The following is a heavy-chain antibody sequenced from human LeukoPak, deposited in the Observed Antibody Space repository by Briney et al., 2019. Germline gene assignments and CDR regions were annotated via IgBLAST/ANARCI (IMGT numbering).Heavy chain of an antibody. CDR3: ARVGDTDYGDYVYYYMDV. D-gene: IGHD4-17*01. Sequence: GASVKVSCKASGYTFTSYYMHWVRQAPGQGLEWMGIINPSGGSTSYAQKFQGRVTMTRDMSTSTVYMELSSLRSEDTAVYYCARVGDTDYGDYVYYYMDVWGKGTTVTVSS. CDR1: GYTFTSYY. CDR2: INPSGGST. J-gene: IGHJ6*03. V-gene: IGHV1-46*01.